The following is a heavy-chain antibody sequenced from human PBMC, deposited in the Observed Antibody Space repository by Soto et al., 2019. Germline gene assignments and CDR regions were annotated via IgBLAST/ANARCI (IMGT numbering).Heavy chain of an antibody. CDR2: ISWNTGSI. J-gene: IGHJ5*01. CDR1: GFTFDDYV. Sequence: PGGSLRLSCAASGFTFDDYVMHWVRQTPGKGLEWVSGISWNTGSIGYADSVKGRFTISRDNAKNSLYLQMNSLRAEDTALYYCAKGKISTTTYASLDSWGQGTMVTVYS. D-gene: IGHD1-26*01. CDR3: AKGKISTTTYASLDS. V-gene: IGHV3-9*01.